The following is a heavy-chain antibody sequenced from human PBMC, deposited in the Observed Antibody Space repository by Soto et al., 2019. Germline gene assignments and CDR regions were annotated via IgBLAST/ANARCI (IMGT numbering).Heavy chain of an antibody. J-gene: IGHJ4*02. CDR2: IWYDGSNK. CDR3: ASRIVATTSFDY. V-gene: IGHV3-33*01. CDR1: GFTFSSYG. Sequence: QVQLVESGGGVVQPGRSLRLSCAASGFTFSSYGMHWVRQAPGKGLEWVAVIWYDGSNKYYADSVKGRFTISRDNSKNTLYLQMNSLRAEDTAVYYCASRIVATTSFDYWGQGTLVTVSS. D-gene: IGHD5-12*01.